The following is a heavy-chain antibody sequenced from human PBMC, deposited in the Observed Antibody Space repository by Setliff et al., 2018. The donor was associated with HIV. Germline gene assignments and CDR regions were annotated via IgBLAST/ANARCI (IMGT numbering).Heavy chain of an antibody. CDR2: IHTTGST. D-gene: IGHD3-22*01. CDR1: SISSGSYY. V-gene: IGHV4-61*09. CDR3: ARRGITMIVVDLAAAFDI. J-gene: IGHJ3*02. Sequence: SISSGSYYWSWIRLPAGKGLEWIGQIHTTGSTNYNPSLKSRVTISMDTSKNQFSLNLNSVTATDTAVYYCARRGITMIVVDLAAAFDIWGQGTMVTVSS.